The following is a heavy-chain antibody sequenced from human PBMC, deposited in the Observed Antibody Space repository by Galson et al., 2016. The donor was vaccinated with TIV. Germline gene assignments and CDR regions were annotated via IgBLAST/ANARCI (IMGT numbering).Heavy chain of an antibody. CDR3: VRDKGDKIMAY. CDR1: GFSVSNNH. D-gene: IGHD2-21*02. Sequence: SLRLSCAASGFSVSNNHMSWVRQAPGKGLEWVSLIFTGGSRYYADSVEGRFTIFRDNSKNTVDLQMDSLRPEDTALYYCVRDKGDKIMAYWGQGTLVAVSS. J-gene: IGHJ4*02. V-gene: IGHV3-53*05. CDR2: IFTGGSR.